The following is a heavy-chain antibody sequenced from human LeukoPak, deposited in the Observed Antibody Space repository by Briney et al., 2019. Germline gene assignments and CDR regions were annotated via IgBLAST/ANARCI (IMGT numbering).Heavy chain of an antibody. D-gene: IGHD3-9*01. CDR1: GGSISSYY. Sequence: SETLSLTCTVSGGSISSYYWSWIRQPPGKGLEWIGYIYYSGSTNYNPSLKSRVTISVDTSKNQFSLKLSSVTAADTAVYHCARVWEDYDILTGLKYYFDYWGQGTLVTVSS. V-gene: IGHV4-59*01. CDR2: IYYSGST. J-gene: IGHJ4*02. CDR3: ARVWEDYDILTGLKYYFDY.